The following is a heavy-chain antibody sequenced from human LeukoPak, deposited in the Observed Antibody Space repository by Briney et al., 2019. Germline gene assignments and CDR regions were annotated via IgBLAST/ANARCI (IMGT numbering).Heavy chain of an antibody. CDR3: ARDLIDPPYYYYMDV. D-gene: IGHD3-16*02. CDR1: GGPISSHY. V-gene: IGHV4-59*11. CDR2: IYYSGST. J-gene: IGHJ6*03. Sequence: SETLSLTCTVSGGPISSHYWSWIRQPPGKGLEWIGYIYYSGSTNYNPSLKSRVTISVDTSKNQFSLKLSSVTAADTAVYYCARDLIDPPYYYYMDVWGKGTTVTISS.